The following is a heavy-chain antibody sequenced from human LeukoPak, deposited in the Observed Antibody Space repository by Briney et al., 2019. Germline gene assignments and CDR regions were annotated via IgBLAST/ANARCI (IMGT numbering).Heavy chain of an antibody. J-gene: IGHJ5*02. CDR3: AREDYDFWSATLYSWFDP. V-gene: IGHV4-61*02. CDR2: IYTSGST. Sequence: PSETLSLTCTVSGGSISSGSYYWSWIRQPAGKGLEWIGCIYTSGSTNHNPSLKSRVTISVDTSKNQFSLKLSSVTAADTAVYYCAREDYDFWSATLYSWFDPWGQGTLVTVSS. CDR1: GGSISSGSYY. D-gene: IGHD3-3*01.